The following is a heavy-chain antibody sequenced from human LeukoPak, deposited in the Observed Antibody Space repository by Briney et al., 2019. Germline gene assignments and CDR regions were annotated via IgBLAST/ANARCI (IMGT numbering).Heavy chain of an antibody. CDR1: GFTFNSCG. CDR2: IWYDGSYT. D-gene: IGHD2-2*01. Sequence: GRSLRLSCAASGFTFNSCGMHWVRQAPGKGLEWVAVIWYDGSYTNYVDSVKGRFTISRDNSKNTLYLQMNSLRAEDTAVYYCARGSYQLLFWGQGTLVTVSS. J-gene: IGHJ4*02. CDR3: ARGSYQLLF. V-gene: IGHV3-33*01.